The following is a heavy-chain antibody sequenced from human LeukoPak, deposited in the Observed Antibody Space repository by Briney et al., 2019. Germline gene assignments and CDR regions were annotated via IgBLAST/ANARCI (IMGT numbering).Heavy chain of an antibody. D-gene: IGHD4-17*01. CDR2: INPNSGGT. J-gene: IGHJ6*02. CDR1: GYTFTGYY. Sequence: ASVKVSCKASGYTFTGYYMHWVRQAPGQGLEWMGWINPNSGGTNYAQKFQGRVTMTRDTSISTAYMELSRLRSDDTAVYYCAREDYGDYDGYYYGMDVWGQGTTVTVSS. CDR3: AREDYGDYDGYYYGMDV. V-gene: IGHV1-2*02.